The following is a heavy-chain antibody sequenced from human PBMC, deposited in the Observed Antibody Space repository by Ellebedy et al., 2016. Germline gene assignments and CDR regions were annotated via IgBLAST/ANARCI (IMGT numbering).Heavy chain of an antibody. CDR2: IMPLVGIT. V-gene: IGHV1-69*04. CDR3: ARDGMRFLEWSFKFGMDV. J-gene: IGHJ6*02. Sequence: ASVKVSCKASGGTFNNSAISWVRQAPGQGLEWMGRIMPLVGITNYAQKFQARVTITADKSTSTVYMELSRLRSEDTAVYYCARDGMRFLEWSFKFGMDVWGLGTTVTVSS. CDR1: GGTFNNSA. D-gene: IGHD3-3*01.